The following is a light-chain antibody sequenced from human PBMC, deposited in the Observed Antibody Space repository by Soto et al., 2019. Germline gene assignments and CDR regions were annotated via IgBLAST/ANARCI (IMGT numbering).Light chain of an antibody. Sequence: EIVLTQSPATLSLSPGERATLSCRASQSVSSYLAWYQQKPGQAPRLLIYDASNRATGIPARFSGSGSGTAFTLTISSREPADFSVYYCQQRSNCPLTFGGGTKVEIK. CDR2: DAS. CDR1: QSVSSY. V-gene: IGKV3-11*01. CDR3: QQRSNCPLT. J-gene: IGKJ4*01.